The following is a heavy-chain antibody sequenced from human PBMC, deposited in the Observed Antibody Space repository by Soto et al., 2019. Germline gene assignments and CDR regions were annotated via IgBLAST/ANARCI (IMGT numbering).Heavy chain of an antibody. J-gene: IGHJ4*02. Sequence: RASVKVSCKASGGTFSNYAISWVRQAPGHGLEWMGGISPSFGTVNLAQKFQGRVTITADESTNTAYMDLSSLISEDTAVYYCARDVVFEGTYHYFDYWGQGTLVTVSS. V-gene: IGHV1-69*13. CDR3: ARDVVFEGTYHYFDY. D-gene: IGHD3-10*01. CDR2: ISPSFGTV. CDR1: GGTFSNYA.